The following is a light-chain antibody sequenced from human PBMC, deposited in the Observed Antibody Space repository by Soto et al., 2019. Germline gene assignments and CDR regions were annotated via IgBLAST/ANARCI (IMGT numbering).Light chain of an antibody. V-gene: IGLV2-14*01. CDR2: EVS. J-gene: IGLJ2*01. CDR1: SSDIGGYNY. Sequence: QSALTQPASVSGSPGQSITISCTGTSSDIGGYNYVSWYQQHPGKAPKLMIYEVSNRPSGVSNRLSGSKSGNTASLTISGLQAEDEADYYCCSYTSTSTVVFGGGTKVTVL. CDR3: CSYTSTSTVV.